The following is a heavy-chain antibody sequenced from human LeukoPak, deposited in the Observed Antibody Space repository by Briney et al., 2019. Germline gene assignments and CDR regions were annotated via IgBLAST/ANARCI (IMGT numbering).Heavy chain of an antibody. CDR2: IVVGSGNT. CDR3: AALSITMKKQIDY. J-gene: IGHJ4*02. D-gene: IGHD3-22*01. Sequence: ASVKDSCKASGFTFTSSAVQWVRQARGQRLEWIGWIVVGSGNTNYAQKFQERVTITRDMSTSTAYMELSSLRSEDTAVYYCAALSITMKKQIDYWGQGTLVTVSS. CDR1: GFTFTSSA. V-gene: IGHV1-58*01.